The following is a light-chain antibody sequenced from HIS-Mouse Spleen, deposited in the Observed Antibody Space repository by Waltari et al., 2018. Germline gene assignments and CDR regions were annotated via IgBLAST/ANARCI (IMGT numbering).Light chain of an antibody. CDR2: AAS. J-gene: IGKJ2*01. CDR1: QGISTY. CDR3: QQYYSFPYT. Sequence: AIWMTQSPSFLSASQGDSVTIICRMIQGISTYLAWYQQKPGKAPELLIYAASTLQSGVPSRFSGSGSGTDFTLTISCLQSEDFATYYCQQYYSFPYTFGQGTKLEIK. V-gene: IGKV1D-8*02.